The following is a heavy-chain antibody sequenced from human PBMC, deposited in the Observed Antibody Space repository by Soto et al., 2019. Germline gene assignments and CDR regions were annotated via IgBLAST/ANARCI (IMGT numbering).Heavy chain of an antibody. J-gene: IGHJ4*02. V-gene: IGHV4-59*02. CDR1: GGSVSGYY. CDR2: VHYNWGT. Sequence: SETLSLTCTVSGGSVSGYYWSATRPPPGKGLEWIGYVHYNWGTLYNPSLERRLSISIDTSKNHLPLRLNSVTAKDRGVYYCARALDHLYGDRGKGARYLDYWGQGTLVTVSS. CDR3: ARALDHLYGDRGKGARYLDY. D-gene: IGHD4-17*01.